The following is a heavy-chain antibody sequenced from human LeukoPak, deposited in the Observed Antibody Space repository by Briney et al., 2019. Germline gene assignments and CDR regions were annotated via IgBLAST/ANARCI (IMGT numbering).Heavy chain of an antibody. Sequence: PSETLSLTCAVYGGSSSGYYWSWIRQPPGKGLEWIGEINHSGSTNYNPSLKSRVTISVDTSKNQFSLKLSSVTAADTAVYYCARVVSGLDYWGQGTLVTVSS. CDR3: ARVVSGLDY. CDR2: INHSGST. J-gene: IGHJ4*02. D-gene: IGHD3-10*01. CDR1: GGSSSGYY. V-gene: IGHV4-34*01.